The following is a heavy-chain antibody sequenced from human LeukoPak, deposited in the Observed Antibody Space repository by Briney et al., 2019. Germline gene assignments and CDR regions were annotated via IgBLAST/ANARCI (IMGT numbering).Heavy chain of an antibody. V-gene: IGHV1-69*13. CDR2: IIPICGTA. J-gene: IGHJ4*02. CDR1: GYTFTSYD. CDR3: ASSLRGYGSGYSFDY. D-gene: IGHD3-10*01. Sequence: ASVKVSCKASGYTFTSYDINWVRQATGQGLEWMGGIIPICGTANYAQKFQGRVTITADESTSTAYMELSSLRSEDTAVYYCASSLRGYGSGYSFDYWGQGTLVTVSS.